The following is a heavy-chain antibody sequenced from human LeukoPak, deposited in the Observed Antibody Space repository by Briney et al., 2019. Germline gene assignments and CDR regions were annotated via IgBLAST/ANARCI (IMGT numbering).Heavy chain of an antibody. CDR3: ARDGGMSTDYYDSSGYYSR. J-gene: IGHJ4*02. CDR2: IWYDGSNK. D-gene: IGHD3-22*01. Sequence: PGGSLRLSCAGTGFTFSSHALHWVRQAPGKGLEWVAVIWYDGSNKYYADSVKGRFTISRDNSKNTLYLQMNSLRAEDTAVYYCARDGGMSTDYYDSSGYYSRWGQGTLVTVSS. V-gene: IGHV3-33*08. CDR1: GFTFSSHA.